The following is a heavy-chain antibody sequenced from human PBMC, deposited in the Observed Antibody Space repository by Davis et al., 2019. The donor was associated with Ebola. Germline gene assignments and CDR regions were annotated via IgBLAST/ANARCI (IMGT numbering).Heavy chain of an antibody. CDR2: INHSGST. J-gene: IGHJ4*02. CDR3: ARELGLAAAGTSFDY. Sequence: MPSETLSLTCAVYGGSFSGYYWSWIRQPPGKGLEWIGEINHSGSTNYNPSLKIRVTISVDTSKNQFSLKLSSVTAADTAVYYCARELGLAAAGTSFDYWGQGTLVTVSS. D-gene: IGHD6-13*01. CDR1: GGSFSGYY. V-gene: IGHV4-34*01.